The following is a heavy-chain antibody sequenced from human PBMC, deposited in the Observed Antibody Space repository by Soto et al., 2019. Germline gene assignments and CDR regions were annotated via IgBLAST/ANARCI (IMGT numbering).Heavy chain of an antibody. V-gene: IGHV5-51*03. Sequence: EVQLVQSGAEVRKPGESLKISCKGSGYSFTSYWIGWVCQMPGKGLEWMGIIYPGDSDTRYSPSLQGQVTISADKSISTAYLQWSSLKASDTAMYYCARPRGRLTHPLDHWGQGTLVTVSS. J-gene: IGHJ5*02. CDR2: IYPGDSDT. CDR1: GYSFTSYW. CDR3: ARPRGRLTHPLDH. D-gene: IGHD3-9*01.